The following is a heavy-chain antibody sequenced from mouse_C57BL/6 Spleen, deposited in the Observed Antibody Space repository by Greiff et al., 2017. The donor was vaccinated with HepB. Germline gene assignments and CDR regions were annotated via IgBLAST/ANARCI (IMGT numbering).Heavy chain of an antibody. CDR2: ISSGSSTI. CDR1: GFTFSDYG. D-gene: IGHD1-1*01. V-gene: IGHV5-17*01. J-gene: IGHJ4*01. CDR3: ARRYYGRSRAMDY. Sequence: EVQRVESGGGLVKPGGSLKLSCAASGFTFSDYGMHWVRQAPEKGLEWVAYISSGSSTIYYADTVKGRFTISRDNAKNTLFLQMTSLRSEDTAMYYCARRYYGRSRAMDYWGQGTSVTVSS.